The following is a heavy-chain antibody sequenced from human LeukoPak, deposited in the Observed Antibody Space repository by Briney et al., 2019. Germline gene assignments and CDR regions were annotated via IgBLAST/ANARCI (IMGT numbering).Heavy chain of an antibody. CDR2: IRSKTNNDAT. CDR1: GFTLSGPA. D-gene: IGHD5-24*01. V-gene: IGHV3-73*01. Sequence: GGSLRLSCAASGFTLSGPAMHWVRQAPGKGLEWVGRIRSKTNNDATTYAASVKGRFTISRDDSENTAYLQMNSLKTEDTAVYYCSRHPTRWLQDAMGDAFDIWGQGTMVTVSS. J-gene: IGHJ3*02. CDR3: SRHPTRWLQDAMGDAFDI.